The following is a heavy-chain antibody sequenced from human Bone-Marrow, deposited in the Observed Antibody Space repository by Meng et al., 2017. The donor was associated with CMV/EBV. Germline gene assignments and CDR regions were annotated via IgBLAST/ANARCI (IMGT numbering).Heavy chain of an antibody. J-gene: IGHJ4*02. D-gene: IGHD3-22*01. CDR1: GFTFSSYS. CDR2: ISSSSSYI. Sequence: GFTFSSYSMNWVRQAPGKGLEWVSSISSSSSYIYYADSVKGRFTISRDNAKNSLYLQMNSLRAEDTAVYYCARTRKDSSGYYLFFDYWGQGTLVTVSS. CDR3: ARTRKDSSGYYLFFDY. V-gene: IGHV3-21*01.